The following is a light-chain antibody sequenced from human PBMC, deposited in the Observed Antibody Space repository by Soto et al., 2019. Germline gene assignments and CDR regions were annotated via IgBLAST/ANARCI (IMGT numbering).Light chain of an antibody. CDR2: GAS. CDR3: QQYNNWPRT. V-gene: IGKV3-15*01. Sequence: EIVMTQSPATLSVSPGERATLSCRASQSVSSNVAWYQQKPGQAPRLLLYGASTRATGIPARFSGSGSGAEFTLTISSLQSEDFAVYYCQQYNNWPRTFGQGTKVEIK. J-gene: IGKJ1*01. CDR1: QSVSSN.